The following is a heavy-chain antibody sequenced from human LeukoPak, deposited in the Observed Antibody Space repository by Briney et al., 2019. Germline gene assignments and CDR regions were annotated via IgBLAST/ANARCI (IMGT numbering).Heavy chain of an antibody. CDR3: ARHVSSSSWGADYYYGMDV. D-gene: IGHD6-13*01. J-gene: IGHJ6*02. CDR1: GGSISSSSYY. V-gene: IGHV4-39*01. CDR2: IYYSGST. Sequence: SETLSLTCTVSGGSISSSSYYWGWIRQPPGKGLEWIGSIYYSGSTYYNPSLKCRVTISVDTSKNQFSLKLSSVTAADTAVYYCARHVSSSSWGADYYYGMDVWGQGTTVTVSS.